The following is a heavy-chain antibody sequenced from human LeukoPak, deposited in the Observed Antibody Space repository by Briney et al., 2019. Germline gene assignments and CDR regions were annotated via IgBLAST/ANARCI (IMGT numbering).Heavy chain of an antibody. CDR3: AKGVGINNYYYYGVDV. V-gene: IGHV3-23*01. Sequence: GGSLRLSCAASGFAFSSYVLSWVRQARGKGLKWVSAIGGSGGATYYADSVKGRFTISRDNSKNTLYLQMNSLRADDTAVYYCAKGVGINNYYYYGVDVWGKGTTVTVSS. CDR1: GFAFSSYV. CDR2: IGGSGGAT. D-gene: IGHD2-15*01. J-gene: IGHJ6*04.